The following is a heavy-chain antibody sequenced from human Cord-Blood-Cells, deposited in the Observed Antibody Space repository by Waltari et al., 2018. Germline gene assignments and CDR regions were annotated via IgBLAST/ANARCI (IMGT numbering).Heavy chain of an antibody. CDR3: AMVNLNDWFNA. D-gene: IGHD1-1*01. Sequence: QVQLVLSGAEVRKPGASVKVDCKAPGFTLTRADINWVRQATGQGLEWKGGMNPNGANPGYAPTFRGTATHPRTPSRTAAYRELRSLRSPATDWCYCAMVNLNDWFNAWRHGTLLTVSS. CDR2: MNPNGANP. J-gene: IGHJ5*01. V-gene: IGHV1-8*03. CDR1: GFTLTRAD.